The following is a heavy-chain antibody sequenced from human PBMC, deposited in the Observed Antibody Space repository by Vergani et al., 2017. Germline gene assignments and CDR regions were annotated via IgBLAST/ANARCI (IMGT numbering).Heavy chain of an antibody. D-gene: IGHD3-10*01. CDR1: GYSITSGYY. V-gene: IGHV4-38-2*01. CDR2: IYHTGSA. Sequence: QVQLLESGPGLLKPSETLSLTCSVSGYSITSGYYWGWIRQPPGRGLEWIGSIYHTGSAYYNPSLKSRVTLSVDTSINQASLKPNSVTAAYTAVYYCVRTVALWFGETKDGGWFDPWGQGTLVTVTS. J-gene: IGHJ5*02. CDR3: VRTVALWFGETKDGGWFDP.